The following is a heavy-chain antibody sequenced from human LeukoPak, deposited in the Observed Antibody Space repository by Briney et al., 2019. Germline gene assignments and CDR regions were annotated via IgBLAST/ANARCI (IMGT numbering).Heavy chain of an antibody. CDR1: GYTFTSYY. CDR2: INPNSGGT. D-gene: IGHD3-3*02. Sequence: GASVNVSFKASGYTFTSYYMHWVRQAPGQGLEWMGWINPNSGGTNYAQKFQGRVTMTRDTSISTAYMELSRLRSDDTAVYYCATTAFLEWEGPWGTGFDYWGQGTLVTVSS. J-gene: IGHJ4*02. CDR3: ATTAFLEWEGPWGTGFDY. V-gene: IGHV1-2*02.